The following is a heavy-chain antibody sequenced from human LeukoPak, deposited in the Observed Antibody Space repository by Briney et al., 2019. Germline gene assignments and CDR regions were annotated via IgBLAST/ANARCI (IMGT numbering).Heavy chain of an antibody. J-gene: IGHJ6*02. V-gene: IGHV3-66*01. CDR1: GFTVSSNY. CDR3: ARDRVSPSGLDV. Sequence: GGSLRLSCAASGFTVSSNYMSWVRQAPGKGLEWVSVIYRGGNTYYADSVKGRFTISRDNSKNTLYLQMNSLRAEDTAVYSCARDRVSPSGLDVWGQGTTVTVSS. CDR2: IYRGGNT.